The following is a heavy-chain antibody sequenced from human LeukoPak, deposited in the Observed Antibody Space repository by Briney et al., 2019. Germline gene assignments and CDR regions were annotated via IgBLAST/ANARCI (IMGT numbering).Heavy chain of an antibody. CDR1: GGSISSSSYY. V-gene: IGHV4-39*01. Sequence: PSETLSLTCTVSGGSISSSSYYWGWVRQPPGKGLEWIGSIYNSGSTYYNPSLKSRVTISVDTSKNQFSLKLSPVTAADTAVYFCARREYYDSSGYRWGQGTLVTVSS. D-gene: IGHD3-22*01. CDR3: ARREYYDSSGYR. CDR2: IYNSGST. J-gene: IGHJ4*02.